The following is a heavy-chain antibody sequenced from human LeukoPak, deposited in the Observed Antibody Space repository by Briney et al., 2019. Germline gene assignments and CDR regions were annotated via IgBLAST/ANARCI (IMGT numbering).Heavy chain of an antibody. CDR3: ARADVILTGYNNAEYFQH. CDR2: ISAYNGNT. CDR1: GYTFISYG. D-gene: IGHD3-9*01. V-gene: IGHV1-18*01. Sequence: RAASVKVSCKASGYTFISYGISWVRQAPGQGPEWMGWISAYNGNTNYAQKLQGRITMTTDTSTGTAYMELRSLRSDDTAVYYCARADVILTGYNNAEYFQHWGQGTLVTVSS. J-gene: IGHJ1*01.